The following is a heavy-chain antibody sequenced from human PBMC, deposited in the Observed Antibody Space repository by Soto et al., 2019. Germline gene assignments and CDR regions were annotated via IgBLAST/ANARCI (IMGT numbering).Heavy chain of an antibody. J-gene: IGHJ5*02. D-gene: IGHD3-3*01. CDR3: ASRGYDFWSGLDP. CDR1: GYTFTAYG. Sequence: GASVKVSCKASGYTFTAYGIHWVRQAPGQRLEWMGWINTGSGHTKYSQKFQGRVTITRDTSARTAYMELNSLRSEDTAVYYCASRGYDFWSGLDPWGQGTLVTVSS. CDR2: INTGSGHT. V-gene: IGHV1-3*04.